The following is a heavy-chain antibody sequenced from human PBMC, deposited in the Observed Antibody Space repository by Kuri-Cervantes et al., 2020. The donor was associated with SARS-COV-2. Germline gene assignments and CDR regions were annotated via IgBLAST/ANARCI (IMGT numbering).Heavy chain of an antibody. Sequence: GGSLRLSCAASGFTFSKYKMHWVRLLPGKGLEWVSYISSSSSTTSYADSVRGRFTVSRDSNKNSLYLQMNSLRVEDTAIYYCVRDPHDWGMDVWGKGTTVTVSS. CDR2: ISSSSSTT. CDR3: VRDPHDWGMDV. D-gene: IGHD3-16*01. V-gene: IGHV3-48*01. CDR1: GFTFSKYK. J-gene: IGHJ6*04.